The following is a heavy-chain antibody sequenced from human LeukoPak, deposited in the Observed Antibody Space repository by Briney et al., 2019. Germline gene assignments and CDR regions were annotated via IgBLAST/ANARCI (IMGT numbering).Heavy chain of an antibody. CDR1: GTTVSIDY. CDR3: ARENGDYALDY. Sequence: SETLSLTCTVSGTTVSIDYWTWIRQPAGKGLQWVGSIHHSGSSKYNSSLNNRVTISLDKSKNQFSLSLTSVTVADTAVYYCARENGDYALDYWGQGTLVAVSS. D-gene: IGHD4-17*01. V-gene: IGHV4-59*02. CDR2: IHHSGSS. J-gene: IGHJ4*02.